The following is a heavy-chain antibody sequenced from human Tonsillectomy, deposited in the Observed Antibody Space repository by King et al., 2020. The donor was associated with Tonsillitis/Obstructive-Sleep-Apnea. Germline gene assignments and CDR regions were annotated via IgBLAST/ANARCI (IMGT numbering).Heavy chain of an antibody. CDR1: GYTFTSYD. V-gene: IGHV1-8*01. CDR2: MNPNSGNT. CDR3: SKEEPTHGGDY. Sequence: VQLVESGAEVKKPGASVKVSCTASGYTFTSYDINWVRQATGQGLEWMGWMNPNSGNTGYAQKFQGRVTMTRNNSISTAYMELSSLRSEDTAVYYCSKEEPTHGGDYWGQGTLVTVSS. D-gene: IGHD1-14*01. J-gene: IGHJ4*02.